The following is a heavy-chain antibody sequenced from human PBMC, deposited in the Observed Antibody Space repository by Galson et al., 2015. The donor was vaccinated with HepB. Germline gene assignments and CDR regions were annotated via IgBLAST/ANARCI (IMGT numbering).Heavy chain of an antibody. Sequence: SVKVSCKASGYTFTGYYMHWVRQAPGQGLEWMGRINPNSGGTNYAQKFQGRVTMTRDTSISTAYMELSRLRSDDTAVYYCAREGDSGSYFDYYYGMDVWGQGTTVTVSS. V-gene: IGHV1-2*06. CDR3: AREGDSGSYFDYYYGMDV. J-gene: IGHJ6*02. CDR1: GYTFTGYY. D-gene: IGHD1-26*01. CDR2: INPNSGGT.